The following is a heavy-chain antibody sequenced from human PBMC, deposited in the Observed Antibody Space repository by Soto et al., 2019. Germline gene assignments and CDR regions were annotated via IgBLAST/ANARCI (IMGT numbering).Heavy chain of an antibody. J-gene: IGHJ5*02. Sequence: PSETLSLTCAVSGGSISSGGYSWSWIRQPPGKGLEWIGYIYHSGSTYYNPSLKSRVTISVDRSKNQFSLKLSSVTAADTAMYYXAXAXXYXXCXXXPWGQXXLVTVSS. V-gene: IGHV4-30-2*01. CDR2: IYHSGST. CDR1: GGSISSGGYS. CDR3: AXAXXYXXCXXXP.